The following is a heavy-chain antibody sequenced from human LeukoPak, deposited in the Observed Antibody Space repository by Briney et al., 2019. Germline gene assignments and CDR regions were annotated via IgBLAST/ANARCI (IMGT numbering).Heavy chain of an antibody. CDR3: ARDLYYDSSGYCY. V-gene: IGHV4-59*01. J-gene: IGHJ4*02. Sequence: SETLSLTCTVSGGSISSYYWSWIRQPPGKGLEWIGYIYYSGSTNYNPSLKSRVTISVDTSKNQFSLKLRSVTAADTAVYYCARDLYYDSSGYCYWGQGTLVTVSS. D-gene: IGHD3-22*01. CDR1: GGSISSYY. CDR2: IYYSGST.